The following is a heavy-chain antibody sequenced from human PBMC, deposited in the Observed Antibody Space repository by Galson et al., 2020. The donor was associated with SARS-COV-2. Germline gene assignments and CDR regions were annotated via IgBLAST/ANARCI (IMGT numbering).Heavy chain of an antibody. CDR3: TTVYGGNDQYFDY. D-gene: IGHD3-10*01. V-gene: IGHV3-15*07. Sequence: LEWVGHIKSKTAGGTADYPAPVKGRFTISRDDSTNTLFLQMNSLNTEDTAVYFCTTVYGGNDQYFDYWGQGTLVTVSS. J-gene: IGHJ4*02. CDR2: IKSKTAGGTA.